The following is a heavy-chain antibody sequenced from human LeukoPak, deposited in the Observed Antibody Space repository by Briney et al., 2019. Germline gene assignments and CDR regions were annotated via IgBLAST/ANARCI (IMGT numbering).Heavy chain of an antibody. CDR3: ARGGGLDV. CDR1: GFTFSSYW. CDR2: INHNGNEN. V-gene: IGHV3-7*03. Sequence: GGSLRLSCAASGFTFSSYWMNWARQAPGEGLEWVVSINHNGNENYYVDSVKGLFTISRDNAKNSLYLQMSNLRAEDTAVYFCARGGGLDVWGQGATVTVSS. J-gene: IGHJ6*02. D-gene: IGHD3-16*01.